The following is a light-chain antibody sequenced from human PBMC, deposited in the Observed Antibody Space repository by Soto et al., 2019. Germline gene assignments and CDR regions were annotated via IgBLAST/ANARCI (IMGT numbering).Light chain of an antibody. Sequence: EIVLTQSPGTLSLSPGERATLSCRASQSVSSSYLAWYQQKPGQAPRLLIYGASSRATGIPDRFSGSGSGTDFTLTSSRLEPEDFAVYYWQQYGSSPWTFGQGTKVEIK. V-gene: IGKV3-20*01. CDR3: QQYGSSPWT. CDR1: QSVSSSY. CDR2: GAS. J-gene: IGKJ1*01.